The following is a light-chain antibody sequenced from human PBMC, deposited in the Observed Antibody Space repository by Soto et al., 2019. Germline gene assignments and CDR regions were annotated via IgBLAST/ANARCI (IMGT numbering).Light chain of an antibody. CDR1: QSISTS. Sequence: EIVLTQSPGTLSLSPGARATLNCRASQSISTSSLAWYRQKPGQAPRLLIYGASTRATGIPARFSGSGSGTEFTLTISSLQSEDFAVYYCQQYNNWPLTVGGGTKVDIK. CDR2: GAS. CDR3: QQYNNWPLT. J-gene: IGKJ4*01. V-gene: IGKV3-15*01.